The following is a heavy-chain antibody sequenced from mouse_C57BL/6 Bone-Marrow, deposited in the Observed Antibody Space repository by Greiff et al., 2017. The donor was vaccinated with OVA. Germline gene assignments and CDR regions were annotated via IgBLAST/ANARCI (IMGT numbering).Heavy chain of an antibody. J-gene: IGHJ4*01. V-gene: IGHV1-64*01. Sequence: VKLQQPGAELVKPGASVKLSCKASGYTFTSYWMHWVKQRPGQGLEWIGMIHPNSGSTNYNEKFKSKATLTVDKSSSTAYMQLSSLTSEDSAVYYCARSTGAYAMDYWGQGTSVTVSS. CDR3: ARSTGAYAMDY. CDR1: GYTFTSYW. CDR2: IHPNSGST. D-gene: IGHD4-1*01.